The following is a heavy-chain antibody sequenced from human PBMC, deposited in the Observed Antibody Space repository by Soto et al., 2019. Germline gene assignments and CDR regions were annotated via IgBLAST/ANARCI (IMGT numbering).Heavy chain of an antibody. Sequence: QVQLVQSGAEVRKPGSSLRVSCKSSGATFSTTGISWVRQAPGQGLEWMGGIIPLFGTPKYARKFQGRVSIPADESTNTVYMELNSLRPDDAAVYYWARASPVICGGDPCYRLDSSFDSWGQGSLVIVSS. CDR1: GATFSTTG. D-gene: IGHD2-21*02. V-gene: IGHV1-69*01. J-gene: IGHJ5*01. CDR2: IIPLFGTP. CDR3: ARASPVICGGDPCYRLDSSFDS.